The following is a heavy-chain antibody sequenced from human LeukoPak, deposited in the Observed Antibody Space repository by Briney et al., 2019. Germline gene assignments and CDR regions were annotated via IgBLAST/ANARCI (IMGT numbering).Heavy chain of an antibody. D-gene: IGHD2-2*01. CDR2: ISYDGRNK. CDR3: AKGPLRGTAAAIDY. V-gene: IGHV3-30*18. Sequence: GGSLRLSCAASGFTFNNYGMHRVRQAPGKGLEWVAVISYDGRNKHYPDSVKGRFTISRDISTDTLWLQMDSLRTEDTAVYYCAKGPLRGTAAAIDYWGQGTLVTVSS. CDR1: GFTFNNYG. J-gene: IGHJ4*02.